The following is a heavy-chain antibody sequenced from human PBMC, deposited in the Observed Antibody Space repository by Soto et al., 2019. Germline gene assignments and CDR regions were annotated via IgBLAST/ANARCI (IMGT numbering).Heavy chain of an antibody. CDR3: ARDGSVVRRQGWFDP. D-gene: IGHD2-15*01. J-gene: IGHJ5*02. V-gene: IGHV3-21*01. CDR1: GFTFSSYS. Sequence: GGSLRLSCAASGFTFSSYSMNWVRQAPGKGLEWVSSISSSSSYIYYADSVKGRFTISRDNAKNSLYLQMNSLRAEDTAVYYCARDGSVVRRQGWFDPWGQGTLVTVSS. CDR2: ISSSSSYI.